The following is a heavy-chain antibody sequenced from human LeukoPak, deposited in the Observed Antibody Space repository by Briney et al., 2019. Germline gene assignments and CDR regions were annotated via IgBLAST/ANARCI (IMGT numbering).Heavy chain of an antibody. J-gene: IGHJ5*02. CDR3: ARGPPFLEWEKNWFDP. D-gene: IGHD3-3*02. V-gene: IGHV4-38-2*01. CDR1: DYSISSGNY. Sequence: SETLSLTCAVSDYSISSGNYWGWIRQPPGKGLEWIGSVYHSGSTHYRPSLKSRVTISVDTSKNQFSLKLSSVTAADTAVYYCARGPPFLEWEKNWFDPWGQGTLVTVSS. CDR2: VYHSGST.